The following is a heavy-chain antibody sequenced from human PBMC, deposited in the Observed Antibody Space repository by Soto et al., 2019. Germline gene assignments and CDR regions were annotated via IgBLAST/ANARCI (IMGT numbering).Heavy chain of an antibody. CDR2: ISGSGGST. J-gene: IGHJ6*02. CDR3: AKSAHGDYYYYGRDV. CDR1: GFTFSSYA. Sequence: GGSLRLSCAASGFTFSSYAMSWVRQAPGKGLEWVSAISGSGGSTYYADSVKGRFTISRDNSKNTLYLQMNSLGAEDTAVYYCAKSAHGDYYYYGRDVWGQGTTVTVSS. V-gene: IGHV3-23*01. D-gene: IGHD1-26*01.